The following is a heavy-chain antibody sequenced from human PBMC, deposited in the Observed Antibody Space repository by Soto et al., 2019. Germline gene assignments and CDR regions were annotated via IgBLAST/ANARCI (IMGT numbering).Heavy chain of an antibody. V-gene: IGHV3-30*04. CDR1: GFTFSSYA. Sequence: QVQLVESGGGVVQPGRSLRLSCAASGFTFSSYAMHWVRQAPGKGLEWVAVISYDGRNKYYADSVKGRFTISRDNSKKARYLQMNSLRPEDTAVYYCAREIERLLGCWGQGTLVTVSS. CDR2: ISYDGRNK. D-gene: IGHD3-3*01. CDR3: AREIERLLGC. J-gene: IGHJ4*02.